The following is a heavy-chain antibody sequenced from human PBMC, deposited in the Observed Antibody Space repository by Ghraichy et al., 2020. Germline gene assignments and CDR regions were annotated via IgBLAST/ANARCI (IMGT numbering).Heavy chain of an antibody. D-gene: IGHD2-21*02. J-gene: IGHJ6*03. CDR1: GGSMNNYY. Sequence: SQTLSLTCTVSGGSMNNYYWSWIRQPPGKGLEWIGHIYYSGNTNYNPSLMGRISISVDTSKNQFSLEVNSVTASDTAVYFCARSFRSFCGGDCYPRLNYYTDVGCKGTTVSVSS. CDR2: IYYSGNT. CDR3: ARSFRSFCGGDCYPRLNYYTDV. V-gene: IGHV4-59*01.